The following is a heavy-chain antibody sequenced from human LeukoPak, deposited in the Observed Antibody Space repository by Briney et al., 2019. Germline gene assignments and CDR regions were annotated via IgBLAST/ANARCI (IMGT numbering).Heavy chain of an antibody. CDR3: AHRNTAMVTDYFDF. D-gene: IGHD5-18*01. J-gene: IGHJ4*02. Sequence: SGPTLVKPTQTLTLTCTFSGFSLGTSGVVVGWIRQPPGKALEWLALIYWDDDKRYSPSLKSRLTITRDTSKNQVVLTMTNMDPVDTATYYCAHRNTAMVTDYFDFWGQGTLVTVSS. CDR2: IYWDDDK. CDR1: GFSLGTSGVV. V-gene: IGHV2-5*02.